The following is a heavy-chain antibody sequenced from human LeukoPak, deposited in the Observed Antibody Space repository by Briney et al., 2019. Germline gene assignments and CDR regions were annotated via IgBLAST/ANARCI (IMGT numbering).Heavy chain of an antibody. CDR3: ARNFHRRLYDSSGYYPY. Sequence: GGSLRLSCAASGFTFSNYNMNWVRQAPGKGLEWVSYISSSSTTIYYADSVKGRFTISRDNAKNSLYLQMNSLRAEDTAVYYCARNFHRRLYDSSGYYPYWGQGTLVTVSS. V-gene: IGHV3-48*01. CDR1: GFTFSNYN. CDR2: ISSSSTTI. D-gene: IGHD3-22*01. J-gene: IGHJ4*02.